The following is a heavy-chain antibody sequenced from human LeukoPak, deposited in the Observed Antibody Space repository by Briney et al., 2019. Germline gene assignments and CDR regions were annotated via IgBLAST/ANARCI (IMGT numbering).Heavy chain of an antibody. Sequence: GGSLRLSCAASGFTVSSNYMSWVRQAPGKGLEWVSVIYSGGSTYYADSVKGRFTISRDNSKNTLYLQMDSLRAEDTAVYYCAGTYSSGWYGNFDYWGQGTLVTVSS. CDR2: IYSGGST. CDR1: GFTVSSNY. D-gene: IGHD6-19*01. V-gene: IGHV3-66*01. J-gene: IGHJ4*02. CDR3: AGTYSSGWYGNFDY.